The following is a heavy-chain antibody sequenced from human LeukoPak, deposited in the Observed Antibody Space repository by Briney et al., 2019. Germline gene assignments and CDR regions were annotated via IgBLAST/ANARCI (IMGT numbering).Heavy chain of an antibody. CDR3: ARHTDYYDSSATNEPDNWFDP. J-gene: IGHJ5*02. D-gene: IGHD3-22*01. CDR2: IDPSGSYT. CDR1: GYSFTSYW. Sequence: TGESLRISCKGSGYSFTSYWISWVRQMPGKGLEWMGRIDPSGSYTNYSPSFQGHVTISADKSISTAFLQWSSLKASDTAMYYCARHTDYYDSSATNEPDNWFDPWGQGTLVTVSS. V-gene: IGHV5-10-1*01.